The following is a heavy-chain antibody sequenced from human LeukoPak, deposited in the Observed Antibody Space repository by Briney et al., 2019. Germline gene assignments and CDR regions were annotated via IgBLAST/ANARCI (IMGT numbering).Heavy chain of an antibody. CDR1: GFTFSSYG. Sequence: GGSLRLSCAASGFTFSSYGMNWVRQAPGKGLEWISSISSSSSYIYYADSVKGRFTISRDNAKNSLYLQMNSLRAEDTAVYYCAREGDYYDSSDYGMDVWGQGTTVTVSS. V-gene: IGHV3-21*01. J-gene: IGHJ6*02. D-gene: IGHD3-22*01. CDR2: ISSSSSYI. CDR3: AREGDYYDSSDYGMDV.